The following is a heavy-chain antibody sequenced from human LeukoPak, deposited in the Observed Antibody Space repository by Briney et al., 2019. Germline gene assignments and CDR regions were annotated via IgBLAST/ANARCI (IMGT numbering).Heavy chain of an antibody. CDR3: ATQGYSSGWYMYY. V-gene: IGHV4-59*08. D-gene: IGHD6-19*01. Sequence: SETLSLTGTVYGGSISSYYWSWIRQPPGQGLEWIGYIYYSGSTNYNPSLKSRVTISVDTSKNQFSLKLSSVTAADTAVYYCATQGYSSGWYMYYWGQGTLVTVSS. CDR1: GGSISSYY. J-gene: IGHJ4*02. CDR2: IYYSGST.